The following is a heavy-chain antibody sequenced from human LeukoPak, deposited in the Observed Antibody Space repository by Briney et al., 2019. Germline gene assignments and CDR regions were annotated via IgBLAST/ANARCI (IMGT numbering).Heavy chain of an antibody. Sequence: ASVKVSCKASGYTFTSYYMHWVRQAPGQGLEWMGIINPSGGSTSYAQKFQGRVTMTRDTSTSTVYMELSSLRSEDTAVYYCARVGAGYSYGGDFQHWGQGTLVTVSS. D-gene: IGHD5-18*01. V-gene: IGHV1-46*01. CDR1: GYTFTSYY. CDR3: ARVGAGYSYGGDFQH. J-gene: IGHJ1*01. CDR2: INPSGGST.